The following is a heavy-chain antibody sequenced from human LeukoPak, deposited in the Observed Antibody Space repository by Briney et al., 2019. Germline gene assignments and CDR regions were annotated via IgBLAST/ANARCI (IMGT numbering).Heavy chain of an antibody. V-gene: IGHV3-21*01. J-gene: IGHJ6*03. CDR3: ARDAQWLVPEGYYYYMDV. D-gene: IGHD6-19*01. CDR1: GFTFSRYN. Sequence: GGSLRLSCEGSGFTFSRYNMDWFRQAPGKGLERVSSISGRSSYIFYADSVKGRFTISRDNDKSSLYLQMNSLRAEDTAVYYCARDAQWLVPEGYYYYMDVWGKGTTVTVSS. CDR2: ISGRSSYI.